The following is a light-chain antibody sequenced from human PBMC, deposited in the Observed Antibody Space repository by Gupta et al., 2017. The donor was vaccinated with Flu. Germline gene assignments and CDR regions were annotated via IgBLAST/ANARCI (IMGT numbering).Light chain of an antibody. J-gene: IGKJ4*01. CDR3: QQRSNWPPS. CDR1: QSVRSY. V-gene: IGKV3-11*01. CDR2: DAS. Sequence: EIVLTQSPATLSLSPGERATLSCRASQSVRSYLAWYQQKPGQAPRLLIYDASNRATGIPARFSGSGSGTEFTLTISSLEPEDFAVYYCQQRSNWPPSFGVGTKVEIK.